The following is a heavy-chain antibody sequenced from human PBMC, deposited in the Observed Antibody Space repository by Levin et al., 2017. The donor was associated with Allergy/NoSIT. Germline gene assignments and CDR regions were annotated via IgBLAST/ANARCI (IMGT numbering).Heavy chain of an antibody. Sequence: GESLKISCAASGFTFSSYSMNWVRQAPGKGLEWVSSISSSSSYIYYADSVKGRFTISRDNAKNSLYLQMNSLRAEDTAVYYCARDWSGSYCSGGSCPTAFDIWGQGTMVTVSS. D-gene: IGHD2-15*01. CDR2: ISSSSSYI. CDR1: GFTFSSYS. CDR3: ARDWSGSYCSGGSCPTAFDI. J-gene: IGHJ3*02. V-gene: IGHV3-21*01.